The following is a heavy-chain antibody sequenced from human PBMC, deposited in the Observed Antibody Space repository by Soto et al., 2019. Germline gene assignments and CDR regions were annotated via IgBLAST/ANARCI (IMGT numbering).Heavy chain of an antibody. CDR2: INPSGGST. D-gene: IGHD3-9*01. J-gene: IGHJ6*02. CDR1: GYTFTSYY. V-gene: IGHV1-46*01. CDR3: ARDTGAYFDWLLPYGMDV. Sequence: ASVKVSCKASGYTFTSYYMHWVRQAPGQGLEWMGIINPSGGSTSYAQKFQGRVTMTRDTSTSTVYMELSSLRSEDTAVYYCARDTGAYFDWLLPYGMDVWGQGTTVTVS.